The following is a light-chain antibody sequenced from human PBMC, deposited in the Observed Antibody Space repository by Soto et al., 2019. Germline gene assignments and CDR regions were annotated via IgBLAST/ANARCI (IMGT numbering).Light chain of an antibody. J-gene: IGLJ1*01. CDR2: EVS. V-gene: IGLV2-14*01. Sequence: QSALTQPASVSGSPGQSITISCTGTSSDGGAYNYVSWYQQHPGKAPKLMIYEVSNRPSGVSNRFSGSKSGNTASLTISGLQAEDAADYYCSSYTSSSTIYVFGTGTKVTVL. CDR3: SSYTSSSTIYV. CDR1: SSDGGAYNY.